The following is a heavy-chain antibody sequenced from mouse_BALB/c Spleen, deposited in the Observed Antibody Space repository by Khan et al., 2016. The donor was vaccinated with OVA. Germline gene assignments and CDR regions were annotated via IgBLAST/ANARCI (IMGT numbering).Heavy chain of an antibody. CDR2: INPSNGYT. V-gene: IGHV1-4*01. D-gene: IGHD2-14*01. CDR1: GYTFTSYT. J-gene: IGHJ3*01. CDR3: VRVGGYYRNDGWFAY. Sequence: VQLKESGAELARPGASVKMSCKASGYTFTSYTIHWIKMRPGQGLEWIGYINPSNGYTNYNQKFKDKATLTADKSSTTAYMQLSSLRSDDSAVYDCVRVGGYYRNDGWFAYWGLGTLVTVSA.